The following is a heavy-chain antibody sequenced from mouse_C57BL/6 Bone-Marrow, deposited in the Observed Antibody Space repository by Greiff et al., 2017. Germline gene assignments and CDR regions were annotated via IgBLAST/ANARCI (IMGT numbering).Heavy chain of an antibody. CDR1: GYTFTSYW. CDR2: IYPGSGST. J-gene: IGHJ3*01. CDR3: AKLGREWFAY. V-gene: IGHV1-55*01. Sequence: QVQLKQPGAELVKPGASVKMSCKASGYTFTSYWITWVKQRPGQGLEWIGDIYPGSGSTNYNEKFKSKATLTVDKSSSTAYMQLSILTSEDSAVYYCAKLGREWFAYWGQGTLVTVSA.